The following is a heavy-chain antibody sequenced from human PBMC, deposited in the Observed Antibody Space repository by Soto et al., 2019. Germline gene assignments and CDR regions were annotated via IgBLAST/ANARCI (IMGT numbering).Heavy chain of an antibody. CDR3: ARGRYCLTGRCFPNWFDS. CDR2: IYKSATT. Sequence: QVQLLESGPGLVKPSQTLSLTCSVSGDSISNLDYFWAWIRQPPGQALEYIGYIYKSATTYYHPSVESRVAISVDTSKSQFSLNVTSVTAADTAVYFCARGRYCLTGRCFPNWFDSWGQGALVTVSS. J-gene: IGHJ5*01. D-gene: IGHD7-27*01. CDR1: GDSISNLDYF. V-gene: IGHV4-30-4*01.